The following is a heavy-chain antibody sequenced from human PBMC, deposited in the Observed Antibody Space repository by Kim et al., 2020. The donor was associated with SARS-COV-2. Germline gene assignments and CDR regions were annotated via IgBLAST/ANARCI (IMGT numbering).Heavy chain of an antibody. Sequence: SETLSLTCTVSGGSISSGGYYWSWIRQHPGKGLEWIGYIYYSGSTYYNPSLKSRVTISVDTSKNQFSLKLSSVTAADTAVYYCARDSGAPQAYGDFDIWGQGTMVTVSS. D-gene: IGHD4-17*01. CDR1: GGSISSGGYY. J-gene: IGHJ3*02. CDR2: IYYSGST. V-gene: IGHV4-31*03. CDR3: ARDSGAPQAYGDFDI.